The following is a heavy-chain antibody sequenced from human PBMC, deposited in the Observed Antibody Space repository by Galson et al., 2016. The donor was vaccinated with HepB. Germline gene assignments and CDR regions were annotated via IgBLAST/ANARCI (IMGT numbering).Heavy chain of an antibody. D-gene: IGHD2-15*01. J-gene: IGHJ4*02. V-gene: IGHV3-48*02. CDR2: ISRSTPTI. CDR1: GFIFSSYS. CDR3: AKDYPQPPWW. Sequence: SLRLSCAASGFIFSSYSMNWVRQAPGKGLEWVSYISRSTPTIYYADSVKGRFTVSRDNAKNSLYLQMNNLRDEDTAVYYCAKDYPQPPWWWGQGTLVTVSS.